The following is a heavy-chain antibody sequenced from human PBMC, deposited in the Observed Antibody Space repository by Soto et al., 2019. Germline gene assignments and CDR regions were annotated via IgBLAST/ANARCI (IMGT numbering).Heavy chain of an antibody. CDR2: INAGNGNT. CDR3: ARDHSISANLAFDY. D-gene: IGHD6-6*01. CDR1: GYTFTSYA. J-gene: IGHJ4*02. Sequence: ASVKVSCKASGYTFTSYAMHWVRQAPGQRLEWMGWINAGNGNTKYSQKFQGRVTITRDTSASTAYMELSSLRSEDTAVYYCARDHSISANLAFDYWGQGTLVTVSS. V-gene: IGHV1-3*01.